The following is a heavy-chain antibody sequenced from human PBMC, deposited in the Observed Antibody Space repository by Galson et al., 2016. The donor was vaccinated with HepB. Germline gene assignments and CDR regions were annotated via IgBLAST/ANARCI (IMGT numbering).Heavy chain of an antibody. CDR1: GFTFRSSG. V-gene: IGHV3-30*03. D-gene: IGHD3-16*01. J-gene: IGHJ6*02. CDR2: VSHDGTNT. Sequence: SLRLSCAASGFTFRSSGMHWVRQAPGKGLEWVALVSHDGTNTYYIDSVKGRFTISRDNSQNTLYLQMNSLRAEDTAVYYCALLTGLSHSYRDMDFWGQGTTVTVSS. CDR3: ALLTGLSHSYRDMDF.